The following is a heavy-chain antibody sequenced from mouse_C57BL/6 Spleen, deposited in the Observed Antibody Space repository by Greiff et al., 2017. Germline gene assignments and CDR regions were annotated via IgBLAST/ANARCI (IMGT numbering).Heavy chain of an antibody. Sequence: QVQLQQSGAELVKPGASVKISCKASGYAFSSYWMHWVKQRPGKGLEWIGKLYPGDGDTNYNGKFKGKATLTADKSSSTAYMQLSSLTSEDSAVYFCARSNFYFDYWGQGTTLTVSS. CDR3: ARSNFYFDY. J-gene: IGHJ2*01. CDR2: LYPGDGDT. CDR1: GYAFSSYW. V-gene: IGHV1-80*01.